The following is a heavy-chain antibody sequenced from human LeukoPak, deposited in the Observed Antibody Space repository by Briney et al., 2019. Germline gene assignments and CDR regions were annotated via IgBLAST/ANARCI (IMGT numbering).Heavy chain of an antibody. V-gene: IGHV4-61*02. CDR3: ARGGTLFTFFDS. CDR1: GGSISSDDYY. Sequence: SETLSLTCTESGGSISSDDYYWNWIRQPAGRGVEWIGRIYITGNTMYNPSLESRVRMSIDTSKNQVSLTVKSVTAADTAVYYCARGGTLFTFFDSWGQGTLVTVSS. CDR2: IYITGNT. J-gene: IGHJ4*02.